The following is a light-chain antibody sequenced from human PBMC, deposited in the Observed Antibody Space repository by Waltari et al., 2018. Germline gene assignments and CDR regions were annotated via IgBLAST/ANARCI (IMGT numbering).Light chain of an antibody. CDR3: QQYDSIVLT. V-gene: IGKV3-20*01. J-gene: IGKJ4*01. CDR2: GAS. Sequence: EVVLTQSPATLSLSPGERATLSCRASQSVSNNFLNWYQQKPGQAPRLLIYGASSRATGIPDRFSGSGSGTDFTLTISRLEPEDFAVYYCQQYDSIVLTFGGGTKVEI. CDR1: QSVSNNF.